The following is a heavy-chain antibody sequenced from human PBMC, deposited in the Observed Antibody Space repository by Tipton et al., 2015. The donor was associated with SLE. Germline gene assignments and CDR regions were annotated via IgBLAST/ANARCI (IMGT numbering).Heavy chain of an antibody. V-gene: IGHV3-21*04. CDR1: GFIFSSYS. CDR3: STEWQYFPH. D-gene: IGHD5-12*01. CDR2: INSRCSVT. J-gene: IGHJ1*01. Sequence: SLRLSCAASGFIFSSYSMIWVRQAPGKGLEWLSSINSRCSVTYYADALKGRFTISRDNAKNSVYLQMNSLRAEDTAVYYCSTEWQYFPHWGQGTLVTVSS.